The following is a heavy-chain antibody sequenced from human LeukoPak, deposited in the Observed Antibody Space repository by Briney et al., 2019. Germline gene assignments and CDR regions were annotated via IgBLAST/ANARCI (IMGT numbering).Heavy chain of an antibody. Sequence: PGGSLRLSCAASGFTFSSYSMNWVRQAPGKGLEWVSYISSSSSTIYYADSVKGRFTISRDNAKNSLYLQMNSLRAEDTAVYYCARDRVTVGGGMDVWGQGTTVTVSS. D-gene: IGHD1-26*01. CDR2: ISSSSSTI. CDR3: ARDRVTVGGGMDV. J-gene: IGHJ6*02. V-gene: IGHV3-48*01. CDR1: GFTFSSYS.